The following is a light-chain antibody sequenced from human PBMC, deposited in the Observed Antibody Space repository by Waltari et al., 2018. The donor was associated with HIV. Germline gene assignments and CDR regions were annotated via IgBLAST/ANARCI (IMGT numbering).Light chain of an antibody. Sequence: QSALTQPRSVSGSPGQSVTLSCTGPSSDVGCYKYFSWYQQHPGKAPQLMIYDVSKRPSGVPDRFSGSKSGNTASLTISGLQAEDEADYYCCSYAGSYNYVFGTGTKVTVL. CDR1: SSDVGCYKY. V-gene: IGLV2-11*01. CDR2: DVS. CDR3: CSYAGSYNYV. J-gene: IGLJ1*01.